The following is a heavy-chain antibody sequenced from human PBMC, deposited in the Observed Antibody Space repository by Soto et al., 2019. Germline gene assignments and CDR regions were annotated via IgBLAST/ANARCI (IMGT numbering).Heavy chain of an antibody. Sequence: SETLSLTCTVSGGSINNYYWSWIRQPPEKGLEWIGYIYYSGSTYYNPSLKSRVTISVDTSKNQFSLKLSSVTAADTAVYYCARVIIWDYGDPDAFDIWGQGTMVTVSS. CDR1: GGSINNYY. J-gene: IGHJ3*02. V-gene: IGHV4-59*12. CDR3: ARVIIWDYGDPDAFDI. CDR2: IYYSGST. D-gene: IGHD4-17*01.